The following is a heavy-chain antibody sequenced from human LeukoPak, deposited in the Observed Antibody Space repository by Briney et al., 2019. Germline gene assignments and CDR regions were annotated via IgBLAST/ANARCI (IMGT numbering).Heavy chain of an antibody. CDR2: IIPIFGTA. Sequence: SVKVSCKASGGTFISYAISWVRQAPGQGLEWMGGIIPIFGTANYAQKFQGRVTITADESTSTAYMELSSLRSEDTAVYYCARRDYDFWSGYYTGMGYYMDVWGKGTTVTVSS. D-gene: IGHD3-3*01. V-gene: IGHV1-69*13. CDR1: GGTFISYA. CDR3: ARRDYDFWSGYYTGMGYYMDV. J-gene: IGHJ6*03.